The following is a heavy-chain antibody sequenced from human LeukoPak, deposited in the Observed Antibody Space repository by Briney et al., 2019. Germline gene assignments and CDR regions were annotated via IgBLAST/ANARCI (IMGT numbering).Heavy chain of an antibody. CDR3: ARSHSSGWYLGWFDP. Sequence: SSETLSLTCSVSGGSMSSYYFNWIRQPPGKGLEWIGSIHHNGITNYNPSLTNRVTISLDTSMDQFSLKLTSLAAADTAVYYCARSHSSGWYLGWFDPWGQGTLVTVSS. V-gene: IGHV4-59*13. CDR2: IHHNGIT. D-gene: IGHD6-19*01. J-gene: IGHJ5*01. CDR1: GGSMSSYY.